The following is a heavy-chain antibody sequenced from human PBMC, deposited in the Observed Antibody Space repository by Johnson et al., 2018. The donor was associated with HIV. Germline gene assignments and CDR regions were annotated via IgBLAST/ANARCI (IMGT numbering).Heavy chain of an antibody. CDR2: IRYDGSNK. V-gene: IGHV3-33*01. D-gene: IGHD3-22*01. CDR1: GFTFSSYG. J-gene: IGHJ3*02. CDR3: ARGLGSYSSGYPMLDAFDI. Sequence: QVQLVESGGGVVQPGRSLRLSCAASGFTFSSYGMHWVRQAPGKGLEWVAFIRYDGSNKYYADSVKGRFTISRDNSKNTLYLQMNSLRAGDTAVYYCARGLGSYSSGYPMLDAFDIWGQGTMVTVSS.